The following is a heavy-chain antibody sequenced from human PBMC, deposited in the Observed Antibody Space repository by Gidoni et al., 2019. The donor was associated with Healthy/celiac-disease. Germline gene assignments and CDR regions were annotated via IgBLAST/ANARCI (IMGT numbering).Heavy chain of an antibody. Sequence: QLQLQESGPGLVKPSETLSLTCTVSGGSISSSSYYGGWIRQPPGKGLEWVGSIYYSGRTYYNPSLKSRVSMSVDTSRNQFSLKVTSVTAADTAVYYCARQTRYARSWIAVGEHGGVDYWGQGTLVTVSS. V-gene: IGHV4-39*01. CDR1: GGSISSSSYY. J-gene: IGHJ4*02. CDR3: ARQTRYARSWIAVGEHGGVDY. D-gene: IGHD2-2*01. CDR2: IYYSGRT.